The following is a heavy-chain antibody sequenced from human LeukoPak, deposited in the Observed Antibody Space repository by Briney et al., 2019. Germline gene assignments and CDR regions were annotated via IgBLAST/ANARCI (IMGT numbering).Heavy chain of an antibody. CDR2: ISSSSSYI. CDR1: GFTFSSYS. Sequence: PGGSLRLSCAASGFTFSSYSMNWVRQAPGKGLEWVSSISSSSSYIYYADSVKGRFTISRDNAKNSLYLQMNSLRAEDTAVYYCARGRNYYDSSGYWESAFDIWGQGTMVTVSS. V-gene: IGHV3-21*01. D-gene: IGHD3-22*01. J-gene: IGHJ3*02. CDR3: ARGRNYYDSSGYWESAFDI.